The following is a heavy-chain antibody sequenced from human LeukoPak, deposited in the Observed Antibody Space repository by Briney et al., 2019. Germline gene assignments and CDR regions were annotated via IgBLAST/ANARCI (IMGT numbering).Heavy chain of an antibody. CDR3: ARLAYYRVTTDQITDAFDV. CDR1: GFTVSSNY. J-gene: IGHJ3*01. CDR2: LYSDGVT. Sequence: PGGSLRLSCAASGFTVSSNYMSWVRQAPEKGLQWVSVLYSDGVTYYADSVKGRFTISRDNSRSTLYLQMNSLRAEDTAVYFCARLAYYRVTTDQITDAFDVWGQGTMVTVSS. D-gene: IGHD4-17*01. V-gene: IGHV3-66*04.